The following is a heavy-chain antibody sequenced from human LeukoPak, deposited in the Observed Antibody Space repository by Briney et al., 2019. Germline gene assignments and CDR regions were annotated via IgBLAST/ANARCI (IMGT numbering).Heavy chain of an antibody. Sequence: GASVKVSCKASGYTFTSYGISWVRQAPGQGLEWMGGIIPIFGTANYAQKFQGRVTITADKSTSTAYMELSSLRSEDTAVYYCARRYPPYYYMDVWGKGTTVTVSS. CDR2: IIPIFGTA. J-gene: IGHJ6*03. CDR3: ARRYPPYYYMDV. D-gene: IGHD1-26*01. CDR1: GYTFTSYG. V-gene: IGHV1-69*06.